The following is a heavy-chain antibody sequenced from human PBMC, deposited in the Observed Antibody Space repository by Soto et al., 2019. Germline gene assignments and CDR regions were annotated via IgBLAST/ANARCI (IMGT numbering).Heavy chain of an antibody. CDR1: GFTFDDHA. CDR2: ISWNSGTI. D-gene: IGHD6-19*01. V-gene: IGHV3-9*01. CDR3: AKDIKSTGWYFGLGL. Sequence: EVQLVESGGGLVQPGRSLRLSCAASGFTFDDHAMHWVRQGPGKGLEWVSGISWNSGTIVYADSVKGRFTISRDNTKNSLYLQMDSLRAEDTALYYCAKDIKSTGWYFGLGLWGQGTTVTVSS. J-gene: IGHJ6*02.